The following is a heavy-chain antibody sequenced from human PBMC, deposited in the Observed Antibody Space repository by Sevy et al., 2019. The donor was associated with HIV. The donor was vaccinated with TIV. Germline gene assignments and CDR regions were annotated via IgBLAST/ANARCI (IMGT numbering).Heavy chain of an antibody. D-gene: IGHD6-13*01. Sequence: SQTLSLTCAVYGGSFSGYSWNWIRQSPGKGLELVGDINNGGNVNYNPSLKSRLTISVDTSKNQFSLTLNSLTAADTATYYCARGRKVGSSWYRGEFDYWGQGTLVTVSS. J-gene: IGHJ4*02. CDR3: ARGRKVGSSWYRGEFDY. CDR1: GGSFSGYS. V-gene: IGHV4-34*01. CDR2: INNGGNV.